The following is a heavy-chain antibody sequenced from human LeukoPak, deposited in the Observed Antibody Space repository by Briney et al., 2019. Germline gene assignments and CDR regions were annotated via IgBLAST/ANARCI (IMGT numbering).Heavy chain of an antibody. CDR1: GFTFSSYS. CDR2: ISSSSSYI. J-gene: IGHJ6*02. D-gene: IGHD3-3*01. CDR3: ARVDDDFWSGQHYYYYGMDV. Sequence: GGSLRLSCAASGFTFSSYSMNWVRQAPGKGLEWVSSISSSSSYIYYADSVKGRFTISRDNAKNSLYLQMNSLRAEVTAVYYCARVDDDFWSGQHYYYYGMDVWGQGTTVTVSS. V-gene: IGHV3-21*01.